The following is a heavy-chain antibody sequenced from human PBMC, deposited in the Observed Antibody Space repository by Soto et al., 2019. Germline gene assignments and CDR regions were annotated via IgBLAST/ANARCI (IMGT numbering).Heavy chain of an antibody. CDR2: IYYSGST. J-gene: IGHJ6*03. CDR3: ARSNILTGYYPNYYYYYYMDV. Sequence: SETLSLTCTVSGGSISSYYWSWIRQPPGKGLEWIGYIYYSGSTNYNPSLESRVTISVDTSKNQFSLKLSSVTAADTAVYYCARSNILTGYYPNYYYYYYMDVWGKGTTVTVSS. D-gene: IGHD3-9*01. V-gene: IGHV4-59*01. CDR1: GGSISSYY.